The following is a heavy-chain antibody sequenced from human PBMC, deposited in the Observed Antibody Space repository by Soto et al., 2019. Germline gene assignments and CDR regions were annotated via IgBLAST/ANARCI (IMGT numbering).Heavy chain of an antibody. CDR2: ISGSGGST. Sequence: PGGSLRLSCAASGFTFSSYAMSWVRQAPGKGLERVSAISGSGGSTYYAESVKGRFTISRDNSKNTLYLQMNSLRAEDTAVYYCAKDRHSDFWSGYYPNYYYMDVWGKGTTVTVSS. V-gene: IGHV3-23*01. J-gene: IGHJ6*03. CDR3: AKDRHSDFWSGYYPNYYYMDV. CDR1: GFTFSSYA. D-gene: IGHD3-3*01.